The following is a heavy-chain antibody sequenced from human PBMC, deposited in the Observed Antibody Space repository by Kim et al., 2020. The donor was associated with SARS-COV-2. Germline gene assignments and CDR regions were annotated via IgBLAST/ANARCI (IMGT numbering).Heavy chain of an antibody. Sequence: GGSLRLSCAASGFTFSDSAIHWVRQASGKGLEWVGRIRSKANTYATPYTASVKGRFTISRDDSKNTAYLQMNSLETEDTAVYFCTRVPGTPLAFWDAFDIWGQGTMVTVSS. CDR3: TRVPGTPLAFWDAFDI. V-gene: IGHV3-73*01. CDR2: IRSKANTYAT. D-gene: IGHD1-1*01. J-gene: IGHJ3*02. CDR1: GFTFSDSA.